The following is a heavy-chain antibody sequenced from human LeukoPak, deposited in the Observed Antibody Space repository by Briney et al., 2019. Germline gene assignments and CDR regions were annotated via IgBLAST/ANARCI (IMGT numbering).Heavy chain of an antibody. D-gene: IGHD3-10*01. J-gene: IGHJ6*02. CDR1: GYTFTSYG. V-gene: IGHV1-18*01. Sequence: GASVKVSCKASGYTFTSYGISWVRQAPGQGLEWMGWISAYNGNRNYAQKLQGRVTMTTDTSTSTAYMEMRSLRSDDTAVYYCARDAPEAMVRGRGYYYYGMDVWGQGTTVTVSS. CDR2: ISAYNGNR. CDR3: ARDAPEAMVRGRGYYYYGMDV.